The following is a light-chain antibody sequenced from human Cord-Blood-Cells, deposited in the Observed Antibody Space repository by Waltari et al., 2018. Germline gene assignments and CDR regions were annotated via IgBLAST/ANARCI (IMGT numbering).Light chain of an antibody. J-gene: IGLJ3*02. Sequence: QSVLTQPPSASGTPGQRVTISCSGSSSNIGSNTVTCYQQLPGTAPKLLIYSNNQRPSGVPDRLSGSKSDTSASLAISGLQSEDEADYYCAAWDDSLNGPVFGGGTKLTVL. V-gene: IGLV1-44*01. CDR3: AAWDDSLNGPV. CDR2: SNN. CDR1: SSNIGSNT.